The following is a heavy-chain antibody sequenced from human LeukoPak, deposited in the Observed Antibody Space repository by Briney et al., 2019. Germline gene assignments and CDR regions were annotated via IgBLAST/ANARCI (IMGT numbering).Heavy chain of an antibody. CDR1: GFTFSSYA. V-gene: IGHV3-66*01. CDR2: IYSGGST. J-gene: IGHJ4*02. Sequence: GGSLRLSCAASGFTFSSYAVSWVRQAPGKGLEWVSVIYSGGSTYYADSVKGRFTISRDNSKNTLYLQMNSLRAEDTAVYYCAARFDYWGQGTLVTVSS. CDR3: AARFDY.